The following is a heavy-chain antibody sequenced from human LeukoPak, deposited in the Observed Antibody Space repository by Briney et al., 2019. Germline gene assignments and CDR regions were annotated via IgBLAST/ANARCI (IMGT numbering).Heavy chain of an antibody. D-gene: IGHD3-10*01. CDR1: VPTCSNYA. J-gene: IGHJ5*02. Sequence: PRRLCSKPSVPTCSNYAMRGVREAPGQRRDWMGGVIPIFGTANYAQKFQGRVTITADESTSTAYMELSSLRSEDTAVYFCARYDSYGSGSYSFDTWGQGTLVTVSS. V-gene: IGHV1-69*01. CDR3: ARYDSYGSGSYSFDT. CDR2: VIPIFGTA.